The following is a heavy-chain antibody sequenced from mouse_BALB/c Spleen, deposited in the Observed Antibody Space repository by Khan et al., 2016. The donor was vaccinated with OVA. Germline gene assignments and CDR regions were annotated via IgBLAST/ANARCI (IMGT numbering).Heavy chain of an antibody. CDR1: GFNIKDYY. Sequence: VQLQQSGAELVRPGALVKLSCKASGFNIKDYYMHWVKQRPEQGLVWIGRIDPENGDTIYDQKFQGKASITSDTSSNTAYLQLSSLTSEATAVYYCARDGYSPWFAYWGQGTLVTGSA. D-gene: IGHD2-3*01. J-gene: IGHJ3*01. V-gene: IGHV14-1*02. CDR2: IDPENGDT. CDR3: ARDGYSPWFAY.